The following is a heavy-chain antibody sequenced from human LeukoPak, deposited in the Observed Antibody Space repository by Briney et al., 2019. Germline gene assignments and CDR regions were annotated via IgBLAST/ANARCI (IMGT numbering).Heavy chain of an antibody. D-gene: IGHD2-15*01. Sequence: SETLSLTCAVYGGSFSGYYWSWIRQPPGKGLEWIGYIYYSGGTNYNPSLKSRVTISVDTSKNQFSLKLSSVTAADTAVYYCARSLAHDAFDIWGQGTMVTVSS. CDR2: IYYSGGT. J-gene: IGHJ3*02. CDR1: GGSFSGYY. CDR3: ARSLAHDAFDI. V-gene: IGHV4-59*08.